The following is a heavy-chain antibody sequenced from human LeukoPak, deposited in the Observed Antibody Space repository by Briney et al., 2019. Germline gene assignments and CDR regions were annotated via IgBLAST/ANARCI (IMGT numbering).Heavy chain of an antibody. Sequence: GASVKVSCKASGGTFSSYAISWVRQAPGQGLEWMGGIIPIFGTANYAQKFQGRVTITTDESTSTAYMELSSLRSEDTAVYYCARYCEQDGWFDPWGQGTLVTVSS. J-gene: IGHJ5*02. V-gene: IGHV1-69*05. D-gene: IGHD1/OR15-1a*01. CDR1: GGTFSSYA. CDR2: IIPIFGTA. CDR3: ARYCEQDGWFDP.